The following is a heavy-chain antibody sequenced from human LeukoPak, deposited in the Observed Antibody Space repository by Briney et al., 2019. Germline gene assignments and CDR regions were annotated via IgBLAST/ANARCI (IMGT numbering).Heavy chain of an antibody. V-gene: IGHV1-18*01. CDR3: ARDMGYSSGWYERFDY. CDR2: SSAYNGNT. D-gene: IGHD6-19*01. CDR1: GYTLTSYG. Sequence: ASVKVSCKASGYTLTSYGISWVRQTPGQGLECMGWSSAYNGNTNYAQKLQGRVTMTTDTSTSTAYMELRSLRSDDTAVYYCARDMGYSSGWYERFDYWGQGTLVTVSS. J-gene: IGHJ4*02.